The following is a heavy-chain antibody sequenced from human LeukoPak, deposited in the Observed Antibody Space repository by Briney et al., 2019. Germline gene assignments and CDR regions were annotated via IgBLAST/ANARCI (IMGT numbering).Heavy chain of an antibody. J-gene: IGHJ4*02. D-gene: IGHD5-18*01. Sequence: PSETLSLTCTVSGGSISSYYWSWIRQPPGKGLEWIGYIYYSGSTNYNPSLKSRVTISVDTSKNQFSLKLGSVTAADTAVYYCARSIEDTAMDLLDYWGQGTLVTVSS. CDR1: GGSISSYY. V-gene: IGHV4-59*01. CDR2: IYYSGST. CDR3: ARSIEDTAMDLLDY.